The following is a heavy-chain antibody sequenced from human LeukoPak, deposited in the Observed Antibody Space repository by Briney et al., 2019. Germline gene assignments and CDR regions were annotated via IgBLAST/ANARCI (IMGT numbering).Heavy chain of an antibody. J-gene: IGHJ4*02. V-gene: IGHV3-7*01. Sequence: GGSLRLSCAASGYTFSSYGMHWVRQAPGKGLEWVALIKEDGSEIYYMDSVKGRFTISRDDAKNSLFLQMNSLRAEDTAVYYCATKRGNHWGQGTLVTVSS. D-gene: IGHD3-16*01. CDR3: ATKRGNH. CDR2: IKEDGSEI. CDR1: GYTFSSYG.